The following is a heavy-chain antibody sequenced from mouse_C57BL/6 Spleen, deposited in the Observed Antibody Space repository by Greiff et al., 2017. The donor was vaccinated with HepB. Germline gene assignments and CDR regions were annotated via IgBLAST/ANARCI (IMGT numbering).Heavy chain of an antibody. J-gene: IGHJ2*01. CDR2: IYPGSGNT. Sequence: QVQLQQSGAELVRPGASVKLSCKASGYTFTDYYINWVKQRPGQGLEWIARIYPGSGNTYYNEKFKGKATLTAEKSSSTAYMQLSSLTSEDSAVYFCARSEYYGSSFRFDYWGQGTTLTVSS. D-gene: IGHD1-1*01. V-gene: IGHV1-76*01. CDR3: ARSEYYGSSFRFDY. CDR1: GYTFTDYY.